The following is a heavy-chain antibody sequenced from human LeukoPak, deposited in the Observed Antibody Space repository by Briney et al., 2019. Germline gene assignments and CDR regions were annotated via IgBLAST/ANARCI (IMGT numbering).Heavy chain of an antibody. CDR2: ISSSSSYI. Sequence: GGSLRLSCAASGFTSSSYSMNWVRQAPGKGLEWVSSISSSSSYIYYADSVKGRFTISRDNAKNSLYLQMNSLRAEDTAVYYCAREAVVVVAARSFDYWGQGTLVTVSS. D-gene: IGHD2-15*01. V-gene: IGHV3-21*01. J-gene: IGHJ4*02. CDR1: GFTSSSYS. CDR3: AREAVVVVAARSFDY.